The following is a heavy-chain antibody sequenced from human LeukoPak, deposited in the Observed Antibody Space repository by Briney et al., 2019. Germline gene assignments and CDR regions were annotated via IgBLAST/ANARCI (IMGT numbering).Heavy chain of an antibody. D-gene: IGHD1-14*01. CDR3: ARLPGY. J-gene: IGHJ4*02. CDR2: IYYSGST. CDR1: GFTFSDYY. Sequence: GSLRLSCAASGFTFSDYYMSWIRQPPGKGLEWIGYIYYSGSTNYNPSLKSRVTISVDTSKNQFSLKLSSVTAADTAVYYCARLPGYWGQGTLVTVSS. V-gene: IGHV4-59*08.